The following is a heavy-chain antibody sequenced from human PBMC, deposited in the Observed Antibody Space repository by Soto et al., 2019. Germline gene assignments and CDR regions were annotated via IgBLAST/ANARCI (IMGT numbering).Heavy chain of an antibody. CDR2: ISYSGSI. J-gene: IGHJ4*02. D-gene: IGHD2-8*02. CDR3: ARGVLV. Sequence: SETLSLTCTVSGYSITGGTYYWSWIRQHPGKGLEWIGFISYSGSISYNPSLRGRVTISRDTSKNHFSLDLRSVTAADTAVYYCARGVLVWSQGSLVTVSS. CDR1: GYSITGGTYY. V-gene: IGHV4-31*03.